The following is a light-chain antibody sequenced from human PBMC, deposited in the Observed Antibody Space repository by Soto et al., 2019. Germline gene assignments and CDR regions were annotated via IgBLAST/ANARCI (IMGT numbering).Light chain of an antibody. CDR1: SSDVGGYNY. Sequence: QSVLTQPASVSGSPGQSITISCTGTSSDVGGYNYVSWYQQHPGKAPKLIIYGVSNRPSGVSNRFSGSKSGNTASLTISGLQAEDEADYYCSSYRGSSTVVFGGGTSSPS. J-gene: IGLJ2*01. CDR3: SSYRGSSTVV. CDR2: GVS. V-gene: IGLV2-14*01.